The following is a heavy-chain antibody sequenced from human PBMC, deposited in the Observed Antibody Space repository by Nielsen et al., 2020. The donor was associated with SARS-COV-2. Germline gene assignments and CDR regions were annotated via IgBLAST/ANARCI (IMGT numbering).Heavy chain of an antibody. CDR3: ARGDYGSGKGYYGMDV. V-gene: IGHV1-2*06. J-gene: IGHJ6*02. Sequence: ASVKVSCKASGYTFTGYYMHWVRQAPGQGLEWMGRINPNSGGTNYAQKFQGRVTMTRETSISTAYMELSRLRSDDTAVYYCARGDYGSGKGYYGMDVWGQGTTVTVSS. CDR1: GYTFTGYY. D-gene: IGHD3-10*01. CDR2: INPNSGGT.